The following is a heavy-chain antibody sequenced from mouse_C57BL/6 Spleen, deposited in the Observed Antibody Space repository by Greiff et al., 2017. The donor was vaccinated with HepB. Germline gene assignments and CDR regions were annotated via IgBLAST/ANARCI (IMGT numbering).Heavy chain of an antibody. CDR1: GFTFSSYA. J-gene: IGHJ2*01. Sequence: EVQGVESGGGLVKPGGSLKLSCAASGFTFSSYAMSWVRQTPEKRLEWVATISDGGSYTYYPDNVKGRFTISRDNAKNNLYLQMSHLKSEDTAMYYCARGDYYGSSLFDYWGQGTTLTVSS. CDR3: ARGDYYGSSLFDY. CDR2: ISDGGSYT. V-gene: IGHV5-4*01. D-gene: IGHD1-1*01.